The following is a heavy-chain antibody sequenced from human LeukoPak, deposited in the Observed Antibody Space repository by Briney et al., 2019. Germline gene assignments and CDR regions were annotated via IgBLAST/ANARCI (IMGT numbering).Heavy chain of an antibody. CDR3: ARGGWYCSSTSCSSYYYYYMDV. Sequence: SETLSLTCTVSGGSISSYYWSWIRQLPGKGLEWIGYIYYSGSTNYNPSLKSRVTISVDTSKNQFSLKLSSVTAADTAVYYCARGGWYCSSTSCSSYYYYYMDVWGKGTTVAVSS. CDR1: GGSISSYY. D-gene: IGHD2-2*01. J-gene: IGHJ6*03. V-gene: IGHV4-59*01. CDR2: IYYSGST.